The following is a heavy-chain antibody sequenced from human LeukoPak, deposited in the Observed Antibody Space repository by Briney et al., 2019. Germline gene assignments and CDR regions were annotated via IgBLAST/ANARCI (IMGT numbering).Heavy chain of an antibody. CDR3: ARDRVPVTMIRGAPGGFDP. CDR1: GGSISSHF. CDR2: MFYSGST. V-gene: IGHV4-59*11. J-gene: IGHJ5*02. Sequence: SETLSLTSTVSGGSISSHFWSRIRQPPGKGLEWIGYMFYSGSTNYNPSLKSRVTISVDASKNQFSLKLTSVSAADTAVYYCARDRVPVTMIRGAPGGFDPWGQGTLVTVSS. D-gene: IGHD3-10*01.